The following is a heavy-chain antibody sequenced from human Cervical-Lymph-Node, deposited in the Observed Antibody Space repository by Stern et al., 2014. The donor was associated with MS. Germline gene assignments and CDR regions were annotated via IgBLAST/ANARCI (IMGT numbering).Heavy chain of an antibody. CDR1: GYTFTGYY. J-gene: IGHJ1*01. V-gene: IGHV1-2*06. Sequence: VQLVQSGAEMKKPGASVRVSCKTSGYTFTGYYVHWVRQAPGRGLEWMGRINPKNGVTNSVQKFQGRVTMTRDTSINTAYMELNDLTPDDTAVYFCARDSVVEDLDSWGQGTLVVVSS. D-gene: IGHD2-15*01. CDR2: INPKNGVT. CDR3: ARDSVVEDLDS.